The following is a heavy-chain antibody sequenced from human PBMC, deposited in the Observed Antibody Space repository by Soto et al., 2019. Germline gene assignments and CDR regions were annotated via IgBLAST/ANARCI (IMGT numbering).Heavy chain of an antibody. CDR2: ISYDGSNK. D-gene: IGHD3-22*01. CDR1: GFIFRSYG. V-gene: IGHV3-30*18. CDR3: AKDTYYHDSSGYYTFDY. Sequence: QVQLVESGGGVVQPGRSLRLSCAASGFIFRSYGMHWVRQAPGKGLEWVAAISYDGSNKFYVDPVKGRFTISRDNSKNTVDLQMNSLRIEGKAVFYCAKDTYYHDSSGYYTFDYWGQGTLVTVSS. J-gene: IGHJ4*02.